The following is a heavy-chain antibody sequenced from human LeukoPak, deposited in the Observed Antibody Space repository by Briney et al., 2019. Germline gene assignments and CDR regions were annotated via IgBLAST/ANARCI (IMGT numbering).Heavy chain of an antibody. J-gene: IGHJ5*02. Sequence: GGSLRLSCAASGFTFSSYSMNWVRPAPGKGLEWVSYISSSSSTIYYADPVKGRFTISRDNAKNSLYLQMNSLRAEDTAVYYCAREPVGCSSTSCYTRGDWFDPWGQGTLVTVSS. CDR1: GFTFSSYS. CDR2: ISSSSSTI. D-gene: IGHD2-2*02. CDR3: AREPVGCSSTSCYTRGDWFDP. V-gene: IGHV3-48*01.